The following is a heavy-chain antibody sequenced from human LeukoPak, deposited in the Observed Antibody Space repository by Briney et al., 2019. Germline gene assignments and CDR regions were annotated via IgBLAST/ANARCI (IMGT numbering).Heavy chain of an antibody. V-gene: IGHV4-34*01. D-gene: IGHD6-13*01. Sequence: SETLSLTCAVYGGSFSGYYWSWIRQPPGKGLEWIGEINHSGSTNYNPSLKSRVTISVDTSKNQFSLKLSSVTAADTAVYYCTRERAAAGTVADYWGQGTLVTVSS. J-gene: IGHJ4*02. CDR3: TRERAAAGTVADY. CDR1: GGSFSGYY. CDR2: INHSGST.